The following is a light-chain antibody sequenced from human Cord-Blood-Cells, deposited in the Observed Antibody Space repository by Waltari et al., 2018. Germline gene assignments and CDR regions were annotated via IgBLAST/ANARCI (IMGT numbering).Light chain of an antibody. Sequence: EIVLPHSPGTLSSSPGERATLSCRASQSVSSSYLAWYQQKPGQAPRLLIYGASSRATGIPDRFSGSGSGTDFTLTISRLEPEDFAVYYCQQYGSSPRTFGQGTKVEIK. CDR2: GAS. CDR1: QSVSSSY. J-gene: IGKJ1*01. V-gene: IGKV3-20*01. CDR3: QQYGSSPRT.